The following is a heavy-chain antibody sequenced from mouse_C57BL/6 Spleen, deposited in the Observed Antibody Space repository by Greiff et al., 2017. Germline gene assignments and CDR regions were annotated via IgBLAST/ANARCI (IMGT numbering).Heavy chain of an antibody. Sequence: EVKLVESGGGLVKPGGSLKLSCAASGFNFSSYAMSWVRQTPEKRLEWVATISDGGSYTYYPDNVKGRFTISRDNAKNNLYLQMSHLKSEDTAMYYCARATVVAPYYFDYWGQGTTLTVSS. CDR1: GFNFSSYA. J-gene: IGHJ2*01. D-gene: IGHD1-1*01. CDR3: ARATVVAPYYFDY. CDR2: ISDGGSYT. V-gene: IGHV5-4*03.